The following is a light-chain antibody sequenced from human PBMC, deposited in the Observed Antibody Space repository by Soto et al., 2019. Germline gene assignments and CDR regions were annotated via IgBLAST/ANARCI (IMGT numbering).Light chain of an antibody. CDR3: QQYGSSPLFS. CDR1: QSVSSTY. CDR2: GAS. J-gene: IGKJ3*01. Sequence: IVLTQSPGTLSLSPGERATLSCRASQSVSSTYLAWYQQKPGQAPRLLIYGASSRATGIPDRFSGSGSGTDFTLTISRLEPEDFAVYYCQQYGSSPLFSFGPGTKVDIK. V-gene: IGKV3-20*01.